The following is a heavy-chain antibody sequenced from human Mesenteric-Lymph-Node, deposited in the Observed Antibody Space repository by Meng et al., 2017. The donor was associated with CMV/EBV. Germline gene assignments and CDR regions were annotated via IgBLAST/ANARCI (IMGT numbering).Heavy chain of an antibody. D-gene: IGHD3-10*01. CDR1: GFTFGDYT. Sequence: SLKISCAASGFTFGDYTMHWVRQAPGKGLEWVSAISWNSGTTGYADSVKGRFTISRDNAKNSLYLQMNSLRAEDTAVYYCARDRHGLLWFGELSHNYWGQGTLVTVSS. CDR2: ISWNSGTT. CDR3: ARDRHGLLWFGELSHNY. J-gene: IGHJ4*02. V-gene: IGHV3-9*01.